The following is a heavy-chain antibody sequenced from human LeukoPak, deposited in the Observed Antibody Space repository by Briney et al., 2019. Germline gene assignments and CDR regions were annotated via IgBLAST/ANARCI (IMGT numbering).Heavy chain of an antibody. Sequence: PSETLSLTCSVSGGSISPYYWSWIRQSPGKGLEWIGYIYYSGNTDYNPSLKSRVTISVDTSKNQFSLKLSSVTAADTAVYYCARGPFWGSLSGMDVWGQGTTVTVSS. V-gene: IGHV4-59*12. CDR3: ARGPFWGSLSGMDV. J-gene: IGHJ6*02. CDR2: IYYSGNT. D-gene: IGHD3-16*01. CDR1: GGSISPYY.